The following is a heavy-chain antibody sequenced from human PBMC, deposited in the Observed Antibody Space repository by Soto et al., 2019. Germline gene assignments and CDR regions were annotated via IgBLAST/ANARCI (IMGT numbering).Heavy chain of an antibody. J-gene: IGHJ6*02. CDR3: ATPGGFGMDV. CDR1: GYNFATHW. D-gene: IGHD5-12*01. CDR2: IFPGDAET. Sequence: GESLKISCQGSGYNFATHWIGWVRPKAGKGLEWMGIIFPGDAETRYSPSFQGHIAISADKSISIAYLRWSSLKASDTGMYYCATPGGFGMDVWGQGTTVTVSS. V-gene: IGHV5-51*01.